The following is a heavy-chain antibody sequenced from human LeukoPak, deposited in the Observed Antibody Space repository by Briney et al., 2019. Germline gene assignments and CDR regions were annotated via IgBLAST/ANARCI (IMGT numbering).Heavy chain of an antibody. CDR3: AKCSRPGYTSGWCNWIDP. Sequence: GGSLRLSCAASVNYWMHWVRQAPGKGLVWVSHINSDGSWTSYADSVKGRFTISKDNAKNTVYLQMNSLRADDTAIYYCAKCSRPGYTSGWCNWIDPWGQGTLVTVSS. CDR2: INSDGSWT. D-gene: IGHD6-19*01. V-gene: IGHV3-74*01. J-gene: IGHJ5*02. CDR1: VNYW.